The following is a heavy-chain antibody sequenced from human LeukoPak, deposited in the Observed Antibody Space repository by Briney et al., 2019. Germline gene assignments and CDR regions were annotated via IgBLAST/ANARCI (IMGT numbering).Heavy chain of an antibody. CDR2: INHSGST. CDR3: ARGSLRFLEWLPLNWFDP. CDR1: GGSFSGYY. Sequence: PSETLSLTCAVYGGSFSGYYWSSIRQPPGKGLEWIGEINHSGSTNYNPSLKSRVTISVDTSKNQFSLKLSSVTAADTAVYYCARGSLRFLEWLPLNWFDPWGQGTLVTVSS. V-gene: IGHV4-34*01. J-gene: IGHJ5*02. D-gene: IGHD3-3*01.